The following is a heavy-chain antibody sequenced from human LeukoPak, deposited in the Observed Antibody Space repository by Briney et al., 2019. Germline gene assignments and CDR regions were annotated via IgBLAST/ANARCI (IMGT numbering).Heavy chain of an antibody. Sequence: SETLSLTCSVSGGSISSYYWNWIRQPPGKGLEWIGSISYSGSTNYNPSLESRVTISVDTSKNQISLKLSSVTAADPAIYYCARAPERWYSYGSYTYHYMDVWGRGTTVTVSS. CDR3: ARAPERWYSYGSYTYHYMDV. J-gene: IGHJ6*03. CDR1: GGSISSYY. D-gene: IGHD3-10*01. V-gene: IGHV4-59*01. CDR2: ISYSGST.